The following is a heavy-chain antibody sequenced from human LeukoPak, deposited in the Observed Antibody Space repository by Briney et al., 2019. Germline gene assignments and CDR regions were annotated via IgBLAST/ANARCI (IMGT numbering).Heavy chain of an antibody. CDR1: GVTVINLC. Sequence: GGSLRLSCAASGVTVINLCMTCVRQAPAKGLEWVGRIKSKTDGGTIYYAAPVKGSFTISRDDSKNMLYLQMNRLKTEDTALYYCTTDLRTWGQGTLVTVSS. V-gene: IGHV3-15*01. CDR3: TTDLRT. J-gene: IGHJ5*02. CDR2: IKSKTDGGTI.